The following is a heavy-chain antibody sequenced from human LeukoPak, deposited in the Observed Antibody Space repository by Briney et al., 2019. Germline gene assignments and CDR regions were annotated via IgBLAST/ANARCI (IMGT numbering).Heavy chain of an antibody. J-gene: IGHJ4*02. CDR1: GYSFTSYW. V-gene: IGHV5-51*01. CDR3: ARLSPHRIFGVGDY. CDR2: IYPGDSDT. Sequence: GESLKISCKGSGYSFTSYWIGWVRQMPGKGLEWMGIIYPGDSDTRHSPSFQGQVTISADKSISTAYLQWSSLKAPDTAMYYCARLSPHRIFGVGDYWGPGTLVTVSS. D-gene: IGHD3-3*01.